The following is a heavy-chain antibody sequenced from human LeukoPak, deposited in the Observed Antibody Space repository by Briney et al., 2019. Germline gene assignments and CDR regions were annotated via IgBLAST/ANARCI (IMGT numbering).Heavy chain of an antibody. CDR1: GASISNYY. V-gene: IGHV4-59*01. Sequence: SETLSLTCAVSGASISNYYWSWIRQPPGKGLEWIGYICYSGSTSYNPSLKSRVTISVDTSTNQFSLKLSSVTAADTAVYFCARGRVSSSTWYSTYYYYFYMDVWGKGTTVTVSS. CDR2: ICYSGST. J-gene: IGHJ6*03. CDR3: ARGRVSSSTWYSTYYYYFYMDV. D-gene: IGHD1-1*01.